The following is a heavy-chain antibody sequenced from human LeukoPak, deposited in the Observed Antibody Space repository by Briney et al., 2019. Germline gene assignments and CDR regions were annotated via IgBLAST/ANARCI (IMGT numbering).Heavy chain of an antibody. CDR1: GGTFSSYA. D-gene: IGHD3-22*01. Sequence: ASVKVSCKASGGTFSSYAISWVRQAPGQGLEWMGGIIPIFGTANYAQKFQGRVTITADESTSTAYMELSSLRSEDTAVYYCATQRYYYYDSSGPPKGYFDYWGQGTLVTVSS. CDR2: IIPIFGTA. CDR3: ATQRYYYYDSSGPPKGYFDY. V-gene: IGHV1-69*13. J-gene: IGHJ4*02.